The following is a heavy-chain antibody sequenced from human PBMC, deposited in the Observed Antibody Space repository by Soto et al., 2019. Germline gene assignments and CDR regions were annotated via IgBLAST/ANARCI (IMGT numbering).Heavy chain of an antibody. CDR3: ARDIVAVAGTPPYYYYYGMDV. Sequence: QVQLVQSGAEVKKPGSSVKVSCKASGGTFSSYAISWVRQAPGQGLEWMGGIIPIFGTANYAQKFQGRVTITADKSTSTAYMELSSLSSEDTAVYYCARDIVAVAGTPPYYYYYGMDVWGQGTTVTVSS. CDR1: GGTFSSYA. V-gene: IGHV1-69*06. CDR2: IIPIFGTA. D-gene: IGHD6-19*01. J-gene: IGHJ6*02.